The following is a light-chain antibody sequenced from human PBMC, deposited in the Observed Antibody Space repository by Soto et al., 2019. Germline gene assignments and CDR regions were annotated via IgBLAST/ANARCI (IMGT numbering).Light chain of an antibody. CDR3: LQEYNYHPT. CDR1: QGIRND. J-gene: IGKJ1*01. Sequence: AIQMTQSPSSLSASVGDRVTITCRASQGIRNDLGWYQQKPGKAPKLLIYAASSLQSGVPSRFSGSGSGTDFTITISSLQPADVSTYYCLQEYNYHPTFGQGTKVEIK. CDR2: AAS. V-gene: IGKV1-6*01.